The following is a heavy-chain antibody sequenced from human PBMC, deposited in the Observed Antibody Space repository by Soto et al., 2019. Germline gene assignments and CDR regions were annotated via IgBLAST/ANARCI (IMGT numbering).Heavy chain of an antibody. CDR2: INPSGGST. V-gene: IGHV1-46*01. CDR1: GYTFTSYY. D-gene: IGHD3-9*01. J-gene: IGHJ3*02. Sequence: ASVKVSCKASGYTFTSYYMHWVRQAPGQGLEWMGIINPSGGSTSYARKFQGRVTMTRDTSTSTVYMELSSLRSEDTAVYYCARDIYYDILTGLGGGHDAFDIWGQGTMVTVSS. CDR3: ARDIYYDILTGLGGGHDAFDI.